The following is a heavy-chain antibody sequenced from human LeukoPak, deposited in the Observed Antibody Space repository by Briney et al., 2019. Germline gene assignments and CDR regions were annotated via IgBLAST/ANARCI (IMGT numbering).Heavy chain of an antibody. CDR3: ARDLAWGGY. Sequence: PGGSLRLSCVASGFTFSIYTMSWVRQAPGKGLEWVSSITSSSSFMYSADSVKGRLTISRDNAKNSLYLQMNSLRAEDTAVYYCARDLAWGGYWGQGTLVTVSS. V-gene: IGHV3-21*01. CDR1: GFTFSIYT. D-gene: IGHD7-27*01. J-gene: IGHJ4*02. CDR2: ITSSSSFM.